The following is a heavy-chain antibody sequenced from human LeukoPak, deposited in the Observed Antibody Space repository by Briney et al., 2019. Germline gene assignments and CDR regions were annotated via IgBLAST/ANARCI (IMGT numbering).Heavy chain of an antibody. V-gene: IGHV3-7*01. CDR3: ARYCSGGSCYDY. D-gene: IGHD2-15*01. J-gene: IGHJ4*02. Sequence: GGSLRLSCAASGFTVSSNYMSWVRQAPGKGLEWVANIKQDGSEKYYVDSVKGRFTISRDNAKNSLYLQMSSLRAEDTAVYYCARYCSGGSCYDYWGQGTLVTVSS. CDR2: IKQDGSEK. CDR1: GFTVSSNY.